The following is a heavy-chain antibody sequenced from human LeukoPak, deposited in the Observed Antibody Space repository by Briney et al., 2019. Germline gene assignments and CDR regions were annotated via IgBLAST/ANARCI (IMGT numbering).Heavy chain of an antibody. CDR3: AREVSLFERYSYGLDY. J-gene: IGHJ4*02. Sequence: GGSLRLSCAASGFTFSDYYMSWIRQAPGKGLEWVSYISSSGSTIYYADSVKGRFTISRDNAKNSLYLQMNSLRAEDTAVYYCAREVSLFERYSYGLDYWGQGTLVTVSS. CDR2: ISSSGSTI. V-gene: IGHV3-11*04. CDR1: GFTFSDYY. D-gene: IGHD5-18*01.